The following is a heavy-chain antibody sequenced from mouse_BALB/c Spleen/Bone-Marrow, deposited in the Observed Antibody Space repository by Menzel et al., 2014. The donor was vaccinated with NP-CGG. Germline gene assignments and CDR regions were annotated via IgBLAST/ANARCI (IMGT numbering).Heavy chain of an antibody. Sequence: EVMLVESGAELVKPGASVKLSCTASGFNIKDTYMHWVKQRPEQGLEWIGRIDPANGNTKYDPKFQGKATITADTSSNTAYLQLSSLTSENTAVYYCARYYYGSSLFDHWGQGTTLAVSS. CDR3: ARYYYGSSLFDH. CDR1: GFNIKDTY. D-gene: IGHD1-1*01. CDR2: IDPANGNT. J-gene: IGHJ2*01. V-gene: IGHV14-3*02.